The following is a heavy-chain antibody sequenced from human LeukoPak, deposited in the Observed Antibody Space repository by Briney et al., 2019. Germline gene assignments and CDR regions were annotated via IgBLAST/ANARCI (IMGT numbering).Heavy chain of an antibody. CDR1: GFTFSSFS. J-gene: IGHJ4*02. CDR2: ISSSSSTI. CDR3: ARDSYGSGSYYRIDY. Sequence: GGSLRLSCAASGFTFSSFSMNWVRQAPGKGLEWVSYISSSSSTIYYVDSVKGRFTISRENAKNSLYLQMNSLRAEDTAVYYCARDSYGSGSYYRIDYWGQGTLVTVSS. V-gene: IGHV3-48*04. D-gene: IGHD3-10*01.